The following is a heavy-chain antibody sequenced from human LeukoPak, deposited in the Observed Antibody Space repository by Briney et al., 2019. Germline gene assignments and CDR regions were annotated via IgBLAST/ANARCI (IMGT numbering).Heavy chain of an antibody. CDR2: IYSDGNKN. CDR1: GFTFSSYG. CDR3: ARVLGYYDSSTYYSPWAFDI. D-gene: IGHD3-22*01. J-gene: IGHJ3*02. Sequence: PGGSLRLSCAASGFTFSSYGMHWVRQAPGKGLEWLAVIYSDGNKNYYADSVKGRFTISRDNSRDTLYLQVNSLRAEDTAVYYCARVLGYYDSSTYYSPWAFDIWGQGTMVTVSS. V-gene: IGHV3-33*08.